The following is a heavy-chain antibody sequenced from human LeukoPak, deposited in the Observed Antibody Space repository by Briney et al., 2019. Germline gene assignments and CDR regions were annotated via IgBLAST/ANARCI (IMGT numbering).Heavy chain of an antibody. CDR1: GFTFNTYG. J-gene: IGHJ5*02. V-gene: IGHV3-30*18. Sequence: PGGSLRLSCAASGFTFNTYGMHWVRQAPGEGLEWVAVISYDGSHKYYADSVKGRFTISRDNSKNALDLQMDSLRTEDTAMYYCAKFLGSYSGWSIDLWGQGTLVTVSS. CDR2: ISYDGSHK. D-gene: IGHD6-19*01. CDR3: AKFLGSYSGWSIDL.